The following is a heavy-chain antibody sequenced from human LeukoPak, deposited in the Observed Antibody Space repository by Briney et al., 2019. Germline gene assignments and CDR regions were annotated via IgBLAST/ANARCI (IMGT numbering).Heavy chain of an antibody. J-gene: IGHJ5*02. CDR2: IYYSGST. V-gene: IGHV4-59*08. D-gene: IGHD3-10*01. CDR3: AKLGSGTNNWFDP. Sequence: PSETLSLTCTVSGGSISNYYWTWIRQPPGKGLEWIGYIYYSGSTNYNPSLKSRVTISVDTFKNQFSLKLSSVTAADTAVYYCAKLGSGTNNWFDPWGQGTLVTVSS. CDR1: GGSISNYY.